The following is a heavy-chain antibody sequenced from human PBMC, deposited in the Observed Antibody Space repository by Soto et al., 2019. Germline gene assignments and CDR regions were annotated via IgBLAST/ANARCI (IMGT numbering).Heavy chain of an antibody. V-gene: IGHV3-23*01. CDR1: GFTFSSYA. CDR3: AKSLSALFSLGDFKY. D-gene: IGHD2-21*01. J-gene: IGHJ4*02. Sequence: GGSLRLSCAASGFTFSSYALNWVRQAPGKGLEWVAEISGSGTSTYYAPSVKGRFIISSDSSKNTLYLRMYSLRAEDTAMYYCAKSLSALFSLGDFKYWGQG. CDR2: ISGSGTST.